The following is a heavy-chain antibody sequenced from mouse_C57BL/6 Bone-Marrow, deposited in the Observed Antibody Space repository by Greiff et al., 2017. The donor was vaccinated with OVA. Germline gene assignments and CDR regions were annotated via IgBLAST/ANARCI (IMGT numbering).Heavy chain of an antibody. CDR1: GYTFTSYW. V-gene: IGHV1-64*01. CDR2: INPNSGST. J-gene: IGHJ1*03. D-gene: IGHD1-1*01. Sequence: VQLQQSGAELVKPGASVKLSCKASGYTFTSYWMHWVKQRPGQGLEWIGMINPNSGSTNYNEKFKSKATLTVDKSSSTAYMQLSSLTSEDSAVYYCARYGSSSHWYFDVWGTGTTVTVSS. CDR3: ARYGSSSHWYFDV.